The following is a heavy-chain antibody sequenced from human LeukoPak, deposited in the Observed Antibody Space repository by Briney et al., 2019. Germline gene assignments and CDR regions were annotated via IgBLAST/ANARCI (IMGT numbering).Heavy chain of an antibody. D-gene: IGHD1-7*01. J-gene: IGHJ3*02. V-gene: IGHV3-23*01. CDR1: GFTFSTYG. CDR3: AKGFNELTDAFDI. CDR2: ISGSGGST. Sequence: PGGSLRLSCVASGFTFSTYGMSWVRQAPGKGLEWVSAISGSGGSTYYADSVKGRFTISRDNSKNTLYLQMNSLRAEDTAVYYCAKGFNELTDAFDIWGQGTMVTVSS.